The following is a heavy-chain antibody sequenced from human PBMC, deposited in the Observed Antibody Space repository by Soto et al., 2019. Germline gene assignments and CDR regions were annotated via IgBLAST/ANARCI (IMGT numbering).Heavy chain of an antibody. CDR2: ISAYNGNT. Sequence: NWVRQATGQGLEWMGWISAYNGNTNYAQKLQGRVTMTTDTSTSTAYMELRSLRSDDTAVYYCARVRLHGMDVWGQGTTVTVSS. J-gene: IGHJ6*02. CDR3: ARVRLHGMDV. V-gene: IGHV1-18*01.